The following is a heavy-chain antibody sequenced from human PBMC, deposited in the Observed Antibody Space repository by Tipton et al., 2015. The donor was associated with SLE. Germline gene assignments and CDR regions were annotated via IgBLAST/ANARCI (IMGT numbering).Heavy chain of an antibody. J-gene: IGHJ4*02. CDR3: ARLASKWGSNYFDY. D-gene: IGHD7-27*01. V-gene: IGHV4-59*12. Sequence: LRLSCAASGFTFHRYTMNWVRQAPGKGLEWIGNIYYSGNTYYNPSLKGRVTISIDTSKNHFSLKLSSVTAADTAVYYCARLASKWGSNYFDYWGQGALVTVSS. CDR2: IYYSGNT. CDR1: GFTFHRYT.